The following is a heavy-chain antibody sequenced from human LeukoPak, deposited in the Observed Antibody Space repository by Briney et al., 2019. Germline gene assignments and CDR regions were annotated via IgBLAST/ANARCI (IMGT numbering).Heavy chain of an antibody. CDR1: GGSISGYY. Sequence: SETLSLTCTVSGGSISGYYWSCIWQPPGKGMEWIGYIHYGGTTLYNPSLSSRVTMSVDTSKNQFSLKLNSVTAADTAVYYCARHDPVALFQRGMDVWGQGTTVTVSS. V-gene: IGHV4-59*08. CDR2: IHYGGTT. J-gene: IGHJ6*02. D-gene: IGHD2-15*01. CDR3: ARHDPVALFQRGMDV.